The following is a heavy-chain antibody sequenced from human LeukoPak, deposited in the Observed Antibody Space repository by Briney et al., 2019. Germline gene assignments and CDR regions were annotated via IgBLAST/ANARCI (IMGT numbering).Heavy chain of an antibody. CDR1: GFTFSSYA. V-gene: IGHV3-30*04. J-gene: IGHJ4*02. CDR3: ARDARVVATLDY. Sequence: GGSLRLSCAASGFTFSSYAIHWVRQAPGKGLEWVAVISYDGSNKYYADSVKGRFTISRDNSKNTLYLQMNSLRAEDTAVYYCARDARVVATLDYWGQGTLVTVSS. D-gene: IGHD5-12*01. CDR2: ISYDGSNK.